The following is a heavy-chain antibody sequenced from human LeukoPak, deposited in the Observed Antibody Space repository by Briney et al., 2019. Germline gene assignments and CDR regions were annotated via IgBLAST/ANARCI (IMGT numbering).Heavy chain of an antibody. D-gene: IGHD3-10*01. Sequence: PGGSLRLSCAASGFTFSNYWVTWVRQAPGKGLEWVSYISSSGSSLHYADSVKGRFTVSRDNAQNALYLQMDSLRAEDTAVYYCARISSILHYYGSGTFYSDWGQGTLVTVSS. CDR1: GFTFSNYW. CDR3: ARISSILHYYGSGTFYSD. J-gene: IGHJ4*02. V-gene: IGHV3-48*04. CDR2: ISSSGSSL.